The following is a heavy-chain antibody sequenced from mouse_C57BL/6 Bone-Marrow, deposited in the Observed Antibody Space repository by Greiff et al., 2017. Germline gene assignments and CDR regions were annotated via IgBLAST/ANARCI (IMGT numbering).Heavy chain of an antibody. D-gene: IGHD4-1*02. CDR1: GYAFTNYL. V-gene: IGHV1-54*01. CDR3: ATTGTEWFAY. CDR2: INPGSGGT. J-gene: IGHJ3*01. Sequence: QVQLQQSGAELVRPGTSVKVSCKASGYAFTNYLIEWVKQRPGQGLEWIGVINPGSGGTNYNEKFQGKATLTADTSSSTAYMQLSSLTSADSAVYFCATTGTEWFAYWGQGTLVTVSA.